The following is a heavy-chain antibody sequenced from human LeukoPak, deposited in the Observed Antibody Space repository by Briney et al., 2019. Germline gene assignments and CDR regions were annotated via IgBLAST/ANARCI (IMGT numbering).Heavy chain of an antibody. D-gene: IGHD6-19*01. CDR2: IYPGGET. CDR3: ASPISGQSFDI. J-gene: IGHJ3*02. Sequence: GSVILSCAASGSTFSSNYMSWVRQAPGKGLEWVSVIYPGGETYYADFVKGRFTISRDNSKNTLYLQMNSLRAEDTAAYYCASPISGQSFDIWGQGTMVTVSS. V-gene: IGHV3-53*01. CDR1: GSTFSSNY.